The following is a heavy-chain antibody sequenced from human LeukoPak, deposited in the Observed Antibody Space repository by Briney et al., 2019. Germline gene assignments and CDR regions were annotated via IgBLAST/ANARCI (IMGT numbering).Heavy chain of an antibody. CDR2: ISCSGGST. CDR1: GFTFSSYA. D-gene: IGHD4-17*01. Sequence: GGSLRLSCAASGFTFSSYAMSWVRQAPGKGLEWVSAISCSGGSTYYADSVKGRFTISRDNSKNTLYLQMNSLRAEDTAVYYCAKDLVNGDYVFVFDIWGQGTMVTVSS. CDR3: AKDLVNGDYVFVFDI. V-gene: IGHV3-23*01. J-gene: IGHJ3*02.